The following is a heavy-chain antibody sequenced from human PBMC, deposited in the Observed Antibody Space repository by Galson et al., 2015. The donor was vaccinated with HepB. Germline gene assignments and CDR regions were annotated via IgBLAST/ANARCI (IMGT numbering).Heavy chain of an antibody. V-gene: IGHV3-74*01. Sequence: SLRLSCAASGFTFSDYWMHWVRQAPGKGLLWVSYISVDGTRTKYADSVKGRFTISRDNAKNTVYLQMNSLRAEDTAVYYCAREFAFGCGSYSNWGQGSLVTVSS. CDR1: GFTFSDYW. J-gene: IGHJ4*02. CDR3: AREFAFGCGSYSN. D-gene: IGHD6-19*01. CDR2: ISVDGTRT.